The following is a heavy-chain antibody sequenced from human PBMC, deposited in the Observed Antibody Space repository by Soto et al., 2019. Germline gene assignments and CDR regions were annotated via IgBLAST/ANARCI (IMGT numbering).Heavy chain of an antibody. J-gene: IGHJ4*02. CDR3: ARASRYYWNYMMY. CDR1: GHTFSNDA. V-gene: IGHV1-18*01. D-gene: IGHD1-7*01. Sequence: QVQLVQSGAEVKKPGASVKVSCKASGHTFSNDAITWVRQAPGQGLEWMGWVSAYNGNTNYAQKFKGRVTMTTDTSTSTAYMEIRSLRYDDTAVYFCARASRYYWNYMMYWGQGTLVTVSS. CDR2: VSAYNGNT.